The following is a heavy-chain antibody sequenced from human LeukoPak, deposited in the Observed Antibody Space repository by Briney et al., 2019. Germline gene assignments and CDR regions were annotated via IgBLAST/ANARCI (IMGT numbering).Heavy chain of an antibody. CDR1: GFTVSSDY. Sequence: GRSLRLSCAASGFTVSSDYMSWVRQAPGKGLEWVSVIYSGGSTYYADSVKGRFTISRDNSKNTLYLQMNSLRVEDTAVYYCARDHDSSAHYGYRGQGTLVTVSS. J-gene: IGHJ4*02. CDR3: ARDHDSSAHYGY. CDR2: IYSGGST. D-gene: IGHD3-22*01. V-gene: IGHV3-66*02.